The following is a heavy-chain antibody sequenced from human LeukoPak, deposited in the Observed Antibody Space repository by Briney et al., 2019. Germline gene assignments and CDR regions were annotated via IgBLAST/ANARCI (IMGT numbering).Heavy chain of an antibody. Sequence: PSETLSLTCTVSGGSISHYFWSWIRPPPGQGLEWVGYVYYRGNTIYSPSLRSRVTISVDSSKNEFSLKMTSVTAADTAVYYCARHADIALYREGMDVWGKGTTVTVSS. V-gene: IGHV4-59*01. CDR3: ARHADIALYREGMDV. CDR2: VYYRGNT. CDR1: GGSISHYF. J-gene: IGHJ6*04. D-gene: IGHD2-15*01.